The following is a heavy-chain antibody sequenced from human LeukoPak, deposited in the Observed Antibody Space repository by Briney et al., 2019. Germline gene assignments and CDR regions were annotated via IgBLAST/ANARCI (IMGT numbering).Heavy chain of an antibody. J-gene: IGHJ4*02. V-gene: IGHV3-21*01. CDR3: ARGHYDVLAASYKWTPDY. D-gene: IGHD3-9*01. CDR1: GFTFNTFN. CDR2: ITSGGDYI. Sequence: GGSLRLSCAASGFTFNTFNMNWVRQAPGKGLEWVSSITSGGDYIYYADSVKGRFTTSRDNAKNSLSLQLNSLRVEDTAVCYCARGHYDVLAASYKWTPDYWGQGTLVTVSS.